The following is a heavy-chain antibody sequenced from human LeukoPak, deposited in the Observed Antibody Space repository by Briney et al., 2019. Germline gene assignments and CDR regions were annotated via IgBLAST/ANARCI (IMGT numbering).Heavy chain of an antibody. Sequence: PGRSLRLSCAASGFTFDDYAMHWVRQTPGKGLEWVSGISWNSGSIGYADSVKGRFTISRDNAKNSLYLQMNSLRAEDTASYYCAKDKFGTTSYFDYWGQGTLVTVSS. V-gene: IGHV3-9*01. J-gene: IGHJ4*02. D-gene: IGHD1-1*01. CDR2: ISWNSGSI. CDR3: AKDKFGTTSYFDY. CDR1: GFTFDDYA.